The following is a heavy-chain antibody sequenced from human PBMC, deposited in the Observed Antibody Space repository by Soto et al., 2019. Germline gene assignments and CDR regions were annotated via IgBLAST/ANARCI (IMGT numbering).Heavy chain of an antibody. CDR1: GFTFSNAW. CDR3: TREAWELQTFDY. D-gene: IGHD1-26*01. CDR2: IKSKTDGGTT. J-gene: IGHJ4*02. Sequence: GGSLRLSCAASGFTFSNAWMNWVRQAPGKGLEWVGRIKSKTDGGTTDYAAPVKGRFTISRDDSKNTLYLQMNSLKTEDTAVYYCTREAWELQTFDYWGQGTLVTVSS. V-gene: IGHV3-15*07.